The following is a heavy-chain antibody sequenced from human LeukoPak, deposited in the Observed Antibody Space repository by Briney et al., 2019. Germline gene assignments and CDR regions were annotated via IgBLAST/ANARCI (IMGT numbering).Heavy chain of an antibody. Sequence: GGSLRLSCEASGFTFNNNVISWGCQAPGKGPEWVSVISGSGGYSYDPDSVKGRFTISRDDSKNTLYLQMNSLRAEDTAVYYCAKDKYCSGGSCYSGAFDIWGQGTMVTVS. CDR1: GFTFNNNV. CDR2: ISGSGGYS. D-gene: IGHD2-15*01. CDR3: AKDKYCSGGSCYSGAFDI. V-gene: IGHV3-23*01. J-gene: IGHJ3*02.